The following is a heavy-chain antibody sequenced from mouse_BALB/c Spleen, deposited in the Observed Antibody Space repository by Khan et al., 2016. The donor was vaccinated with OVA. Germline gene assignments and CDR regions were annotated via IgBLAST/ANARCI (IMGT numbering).Heavy chain of an antibody. V-gene: IGHV2-2*02. D-gene: IGHD2-4*01. CDR1: GFSLTNYS. J-gene: IGHJ3*01. Sequence: VQLQESGPGLVQPSQSLSITCTVSGFSLTNYSVHWVRQSPGKGLEWLGVIWSAGSTDYNAAFISRLTIREDNSRSQVFFKMNSLQPNDTAIYXCARRGYDYGRGALFAYWGQGTLVTVSA. CDR3: ARRGYDYGRGALFAY. CDR2: IWSAGST.